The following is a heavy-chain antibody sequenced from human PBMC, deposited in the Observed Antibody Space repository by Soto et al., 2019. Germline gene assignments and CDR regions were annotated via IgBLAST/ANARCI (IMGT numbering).Heavy chain of an antibody. CDR3: ARASKPYYFDY. Sequence: SETLSLTCAVSGGSISSGGYSWSWIRQPPGKGLEWIGYIYHSGSTYYNPSLKSRVTISVDRSKNQFSLKLSSVTAADTAVYYCARASKPYYFDYWGQGTLVTVSS. V-gene: IGHV4-30-2*01. CDR1: GGSISSGGYS. CDR2: IYHSGST. J-gene: IGHJ4*02.